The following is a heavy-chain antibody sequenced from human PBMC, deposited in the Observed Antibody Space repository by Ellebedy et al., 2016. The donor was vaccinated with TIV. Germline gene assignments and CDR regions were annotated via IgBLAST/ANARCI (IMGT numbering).Heavy chain of an antibody. CDR1: GGTFSSYA. V-gene: IGHV1-69*05. CDR3: AADLWFGELRLDY. CDR2: IIPIFGTA. D-gene: IGHD3-10*01. Sequence: SVKVSXKASGGTFSSYAISWVRQAPGQGLEWMGGIIPIFGTANYAQKFQERVTITRDMSTSTAYMELSSLRSEDTAVYYCAADLWFGELRLDYWGQGTLVTVSS. J-gene: IGHJ4*02.